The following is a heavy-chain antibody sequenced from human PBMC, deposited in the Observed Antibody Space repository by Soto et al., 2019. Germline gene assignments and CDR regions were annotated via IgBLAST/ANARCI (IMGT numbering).Heavy chain of an antibody. J-gene: IGHJ4*02. CDR1: GFTFSNNG. Sequence: QVQLVESGGGVVQPGRSLRLSCVASGFTFSNNGIHWVRQAPGKGLEWVAVISSDGSKKYYADSVKGRFTISRDTSKNTLYLQLNSLRAEDTAVYYCVIDLYGGSSRFDCWGQGTLVTVSS. CDR3: VIDLYGGSSRFDC. CDR2: ISSDGSKK. V-gene: IGHV3-30*03. D-gene: IGHD2-15*01.